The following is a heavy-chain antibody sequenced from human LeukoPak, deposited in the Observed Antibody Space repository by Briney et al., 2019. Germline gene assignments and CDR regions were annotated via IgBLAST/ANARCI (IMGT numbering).Heavy chain of an antibody. CDR3: ARLRRNGDSGGFYYYYDY. V-gene: IGHV3-21*01. D-gene: IGHD3-22*01. Sequence: PGGSLRLSCAASGFTFTSFSFNWVRQAPGKGLEWVSSINTVATYIYYADSVRGRFTISRDNAKNSVYLQMDSLRAEDTGVYYCARLRRNGDSGGFYYYYDYWVQGTLVTVSS. CDR2: INTVATYI. J-gene: IGHJ4*02. CDR1: GFTFTSFS.